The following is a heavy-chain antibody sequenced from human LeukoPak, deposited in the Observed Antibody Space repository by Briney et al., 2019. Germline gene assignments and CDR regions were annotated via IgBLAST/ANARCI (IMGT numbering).Heavy chain of an antibody. CDR3: AKVAVMIVVVIAPFDY. CDR1: GFTFSSYA. Sequence: PGGSLRLSCAASGFTFSSYAMSWVRQAPGKGLEWVSAISGSGGSTYYADSVKGRFTISRDNSKNTLYLQMNSLRAEDTAVYYCAKVAVMIVVVIAPFDYWGQGTLVTVSS. V-gene: IGHV3-23*01. J-gene: IGHJ4*02. D-gene: IGHD3-22*01. CDR2: ISGSGGST.